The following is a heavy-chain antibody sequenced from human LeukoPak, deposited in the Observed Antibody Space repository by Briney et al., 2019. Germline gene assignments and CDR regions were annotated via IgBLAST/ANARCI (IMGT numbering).Heavy chain of an antibody. CDR3: ARVWVVVPAAITWFDP. CDR1: GYTFTGYY. Sequence: ASVKVSCKASGYTFTGYYMHWVRQAPGQGLEWMGWINPNSGGTNYAQKFQGRVTMTRDTSISTAYMELSRLRSDDTAVYYCARVWVVVPAAITWFDPRGQGTLVTVSS. D-gene: IGHD2-2*02. V-gene: IGHV1-2*02. J-gene: IGHJ5*02. CDR2: INPNSGGT.